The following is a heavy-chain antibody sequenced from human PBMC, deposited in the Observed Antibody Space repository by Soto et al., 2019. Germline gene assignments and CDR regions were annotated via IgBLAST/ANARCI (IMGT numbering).Heavy chain of an antibody. J-gene: IGHJ4*02. D-gene: IGHD3-22*01. V-gene: IGHV3-23*01. Sequence: EVQLLESGGGLVQPGGSLRLSCAASGFTFSSYDMSWVRQAPGKGLEWVSAISGSGGSTYYADSVKGRFTISRDNSKTTLYLQRNSLRAEDTAVYYWAKDLADYYDSSGYLRVDYWGQGTLVTVSS. CDR1: GFTFSSYD. CDR2: ISGSGGST. CDR3: AKDLADYYDSSGYLRVDY.